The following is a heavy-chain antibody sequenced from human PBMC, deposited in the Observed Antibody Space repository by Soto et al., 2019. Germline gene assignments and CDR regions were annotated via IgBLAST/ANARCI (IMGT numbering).Heavy chain of an antibody. CDR1: GGTFSSYA. J-gene: IGHJ5*02. CDR2: IIPIFGTA. D-gene: IGHD2-2*01. V-gene: IGHV1-69*12. Sequence: QVQLVQSGAEVKKPGSSVKVSCKASGGTFSSYAISWVRQAPGQGLEWMGGIIPIFGTANYAQKFQGRVTITADEATGTAYMELSSLRSEDTSVYYCARSEYCISTSWSVSWFDPWGQGTLVTVSS. CDR3: ARSEYCISTSWSVSWFDP.